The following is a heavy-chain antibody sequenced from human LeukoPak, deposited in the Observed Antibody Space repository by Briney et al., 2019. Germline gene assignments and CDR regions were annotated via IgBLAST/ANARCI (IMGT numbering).Heavy chain of an antibody. Sequence: ASVKVSCKASGYTFTGYYMHWVRQAPGQGLEWMGWINTNTGNPTYAQGFTGRFVFSLDTSVSTAYLQISSLKAEDTTVYYCARRTIKVEWFGELSPFDPWGQGTLVTVSS. J-gene: IGHJ5*02. V-gene: IGHV7-4-1*02. CDR3: ARRTIKVEWFGELSPFDP. CDR2: INTNTGNP. CDR1: GYTFTGYY. D-gene: IGHD3-10*01.